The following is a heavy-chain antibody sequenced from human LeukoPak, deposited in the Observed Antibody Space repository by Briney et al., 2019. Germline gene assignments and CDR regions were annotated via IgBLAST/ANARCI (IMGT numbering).Heavy chain of an antibody. Sequence: GGSLRLSCAASGFAFSSYGMHWVRPAPGKGLQWLSFIRLDGTLQYYADSVKGRFTVSRDNSLNTLYLQMNSLSGDDTAVYFCARSGGSYGPGPWGQGTLVTVAS. D-gene: IGHD3-16*01. V-gene: IGHV3-30*02. J-gene: IGHJ5*02. CDR2: IRLDGTLQ. CDR3: ARSGGSYGPGP. CDR1: GFAFSSYG.